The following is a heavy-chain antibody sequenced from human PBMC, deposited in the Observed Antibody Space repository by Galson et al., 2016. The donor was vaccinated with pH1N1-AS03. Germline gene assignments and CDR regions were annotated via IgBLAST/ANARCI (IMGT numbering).Heavy chain of an antibody. CDR1: GFIFSGYW. CDR2: IKQDGSEK. CDR3: ARGKEFWSGYPDDPFDI. Sequence: SLRLSCAASGFIFSGYWMSWVRQAPGKGLEWVANIKQDGSEKYYVDSVKGRFTIARDNAKNSVYLQMNSLRGEDTAVYYCARGKEFWSGYPDDPFDIWGRGTRVTVSS. V-gene: IGHV3-7*03. J-gene: IGHJ3*02. D-gene: IGHD3-3*01.